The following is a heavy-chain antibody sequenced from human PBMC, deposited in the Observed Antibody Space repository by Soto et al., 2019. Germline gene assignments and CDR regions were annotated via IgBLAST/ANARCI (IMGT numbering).Heavy chain of an antibody. CDR3: ARDKITGLFDY. J-gene: IGHJ4*02. V-gene: IGHV4-34*01. Sequence: SETLSLTCAVYGGSFSRYYWSGIRQPPGKGLEWIGEINHSGSTNYNPSLKSRVTISVDTSKNQFSLKLTSVTAADTAVYYCARDKITGLFDYWGQGTLVTVSS. CDR1: GGSFSRYY. D-gene: IGHD2-8*02. CDR2: INHSGST.